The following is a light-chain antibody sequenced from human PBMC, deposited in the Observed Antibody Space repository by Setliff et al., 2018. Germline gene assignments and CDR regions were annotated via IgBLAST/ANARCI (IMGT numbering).Light chain of an antibody. CDR1: SSNIGTGYD. Sequence: QSVLPQPPSVSGAPGQRVTISCAGRSSNIGTGYDVHWYQQFPGTAPKLLIYGNNIRPSGVPDRFSGSQSGTSASLAITGLHSEDEADYYCQSYDSSLSAYVFGTGTKVTVL. CDR3: QSYDSSLSAYV. V-gene: IGLV1-40*01. CDR2: GNN. J-gene: IGLJ1*01.